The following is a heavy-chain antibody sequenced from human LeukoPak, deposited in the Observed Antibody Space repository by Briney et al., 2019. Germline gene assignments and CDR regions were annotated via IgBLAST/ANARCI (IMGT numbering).Heavy chain of an antibody. V-gene: IGHV4-39*01. J-gene: IGHJ5*02. CDR2: IYYSGST. Sequence: SETLSLTCTVSGGSISSSSYYWGWIRQPPGKGLEWIGSIYYSGSTYYNPSLKSRVTISVDTSKNQFSLKLSSVTAADTAVYYCARQQQYYDFWSGYYRFDPWGQGTLVTVSS. D-gene: IGHD3-3*01. CDR1: GGSISSSSYY. CDR3: ARQQQYYDFWSGYYRFDP.